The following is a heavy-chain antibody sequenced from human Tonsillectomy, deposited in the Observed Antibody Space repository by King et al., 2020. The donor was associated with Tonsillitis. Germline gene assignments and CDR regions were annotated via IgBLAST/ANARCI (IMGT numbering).Heavy chain of an antibody. CDR1: GCSLSTSGMC. D-gene: IGHD3-22*01. V-gene: IGHV2-70*11. CDR2: IECDDDK. Sequence: TLKESGPALVKPTQTLTLTCTFSGCSLSTSGMCVGWIRQPPGNALEWLARIECDDDKYYSTSLNTRTTISNDTSKNQVVLTMTNMDPLDTATYYCARINTYYYDSSGYSSPWYYYYMDVWGKGTTVTVSS. CDR3: ARINTYYYDSSGYSSPWYYYYMDV. J-gene: IGHJ6*03.